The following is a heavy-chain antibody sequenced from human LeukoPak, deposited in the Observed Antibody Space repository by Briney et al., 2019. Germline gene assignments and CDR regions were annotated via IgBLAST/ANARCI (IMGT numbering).Heavy chain of an antibody. D-gene: IGHD2-15*01. J-gene: IGHJ3*02. CDR3: AKDILRTGVDAFDI. CDR1: GFTFDDYT. CDR2: ISWDGGST. V-gene: IGHV3-43*01. Sequence: PGGSLRLSCAASGFTFDDYTMHWVRQAPGKGLEWVSLISWDGGSTYYADSVKGRFTISRDNSKNSLYLQMNSLRTGDTALYYCAKDILRTGVDAFDIWGQGTMVTVSS.